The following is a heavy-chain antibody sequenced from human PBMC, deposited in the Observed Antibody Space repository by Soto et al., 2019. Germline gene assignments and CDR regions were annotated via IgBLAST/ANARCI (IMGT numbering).Heavy chain of an antibody. V-gene: IGHV4-31*03. Sequence: SETLSLTCTVSGGSISSGGYYWSWIRQHPGKGLEWIGYIYNSGSTYYNPSLMSRFTILVDTSKNQFSLKLSSVTAADMALFYCARADYATGSYYPDYWGQGTLVTVSS. D-gene: IGHD3-10*01. J-gene: IGHJ4*02. CDR2: IYNSGST. CDR3: ARADYATGSYYPDY. CDR1: GGSISSGGYY.